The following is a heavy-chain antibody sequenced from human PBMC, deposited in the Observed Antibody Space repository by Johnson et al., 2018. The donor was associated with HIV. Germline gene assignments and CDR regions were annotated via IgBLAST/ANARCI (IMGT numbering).Heavy chain of an antibody. J-gene: IGHJ3*02. V-gene: IGHV3-11*04. CDR1: GFTFGDYV. CDR3: AREEGGSRPFDI. Sequence: QVQLVESGGGLVKPGVSLRLSCTASGFTFGDYVMRWVRQAPGKGLEWVSYISSSGSTIYYADSVKGRFTISRDNAKNSLYLQMNSLRAEDMAVYYCAREEGGSRPFDIWGQGTMVTVSS. CDR2: ISSSGSTI. D-gene: IGHD2-15*01.